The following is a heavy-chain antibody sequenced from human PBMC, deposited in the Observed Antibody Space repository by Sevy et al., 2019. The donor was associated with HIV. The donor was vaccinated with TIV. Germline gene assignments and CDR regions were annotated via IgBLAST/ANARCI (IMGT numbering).Heavy chain of an antibody. J-gene: IGHJ4*02. Sequence: APVKVSCKVSGYTLTALSMHWVGQAPGKGLEWMGGFDEDGEIMYAQKFQGRVTMTEDTSTDTAYMELSSLRSEDTAMYYCATHIVVGRDYWGQGTLVTVSS. CDR3: ATHIVVGRDY. CDR1: GYTLTALS. D-gene: IGHD2-2*01. V-gene: IGHV1-24*01. CDR2: FDEDGEI.